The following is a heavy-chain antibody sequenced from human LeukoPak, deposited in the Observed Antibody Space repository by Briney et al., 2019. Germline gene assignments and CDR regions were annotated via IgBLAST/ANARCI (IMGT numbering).Heavy chain of an antibody. J-gene: IGHJ6*02. CDR1: GFTFSSYA. D-gene: IGHD3-9*01. CDR2: ISYDGSNK. Sequence: RSGRSLRLSCAASGFTFSSYAMHWVRQAPGKGLEWVAVISYDGSNKYYADSVKGRFTISRDNSKNTLYLQMNSLRAEDTAVYYCARGGDILTGYSHTQYGMDVWGQGTTVTVSS. V-gene: IGHV3-30*04. CDR3: ARGGDILTGYSHTQYGMDV.